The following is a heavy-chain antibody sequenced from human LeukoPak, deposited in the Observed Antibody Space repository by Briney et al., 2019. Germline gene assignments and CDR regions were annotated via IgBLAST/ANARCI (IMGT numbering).Heavy chain of an antibody. CDR2: IKQDGSEK. D-gene: IGHD3-22*01. CDR1: GFPFRNYW. J-gene: IGHJ2*01. Sequence: GGSLRLSCAASGFPFRNYWMSWVRQAPGKGLEWVANIKQDGSEKKYVDSVKGRFTISRDNGKNSMYLQMNSLRAEDMAVYYCARPYFYDSRGFPSGDWYFDLWGRGTLVTVSS. V-gene: IGHV3-7*01. CDR3: ARPYFYDSRGFPSGDWYFDL.